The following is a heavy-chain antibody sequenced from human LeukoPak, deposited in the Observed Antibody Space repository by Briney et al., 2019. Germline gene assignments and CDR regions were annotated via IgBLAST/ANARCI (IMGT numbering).Heavy chain of an antibody. CDR3: VRDPSSPAPFDY. CDR2: ISSSSSYI. D-gene: IGHD6-13*01. Sequence: GGSLRLSCAASGFTFSSYSMNWVRRAPGKGLEWVSSISSSSSYIYYADSVKGRFTISRDNAKNSLYLQMNSLRAEDTAVYYCVRDPSSPAPFDYWGQGTLVTVSS. CDR1: GFTFSSYS. V-gene: IGHV3-21*01. J-gene: IGHJ4*02.